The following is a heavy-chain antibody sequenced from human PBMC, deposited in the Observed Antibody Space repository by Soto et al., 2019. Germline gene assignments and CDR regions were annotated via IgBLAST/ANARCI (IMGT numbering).Heavy chain of an antibody. V-gene: IGHV1-18*01. Sequence: QVQLVQSGAEVKKPGASVKVSCKASGYTFTSYGISWVRQAPGQGIEWMRWISAYNGNTNYAQKLQGRVTMTTDTSTSTGYMELRSRRSDDTAVYYCAIESAVAALDPWGEGTLVTVSS. CDR3: AIESAVAALDP. CDR2: ISAYNGNT. D-gene: IGHD6-19*01. J-gene: IGHJ5*02. CDR1: GYTFTSYG.